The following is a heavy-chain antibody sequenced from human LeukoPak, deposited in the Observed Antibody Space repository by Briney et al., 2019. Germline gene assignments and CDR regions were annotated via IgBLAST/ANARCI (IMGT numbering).Heavy chain of an antibody. J-gene: IGHJ6*02. V-gene: IGHV3-66*01. CDR3: ARDMDSIAVAGTSYYYYGMDV. D-gene: IGHD6-19*01. CDR2: IYSGGST. CDR1: GFTVSSNY. Sequence: GGSLRLSCAASGFTVSSNYMSWVRQAPGKGLEWVSVIYSGGSTYYADSVKGRFTISRDNSKNTLYLQMNSLRAEDTAVYYCARDMDSIAVAGTSYYYYGMDVWGQGTTVTVSS.